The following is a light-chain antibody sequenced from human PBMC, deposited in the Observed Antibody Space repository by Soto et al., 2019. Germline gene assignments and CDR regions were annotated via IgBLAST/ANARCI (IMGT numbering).Light chain of an antibody. CDR3: QQYGSSPRT. Sequence: EIVLTQSPGTLSLSPGERATLSCRASQSVSSTYLAWFQQKPGQAPRLLIYGASSRATGIPDRFSGSGSGTDFTITISRLEPEDCAVYYWQQYGSSPRTFGQGTKVEIK. CDR1: QSVSSTY. V-gene: IGKV3-20*01. CDR2: GAS. J-gene: IGKJ1*01.